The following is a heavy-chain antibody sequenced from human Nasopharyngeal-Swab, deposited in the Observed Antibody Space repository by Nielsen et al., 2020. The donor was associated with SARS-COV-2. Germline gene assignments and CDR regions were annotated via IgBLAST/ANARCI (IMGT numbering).Heavy chain of an antibody. CDR2: ISGGGSIT. V-gene: IGHV3-23*01. D-gene: IGHD2-15*01. Sequence: GESLKISCAASGFTFSSYAMSWVRQAPGKGLEWVSTISGGGSITYHADSVKGRFTISRDNPKNTLYLQMNSLRAEDTAVYYCAKDQGCSGGGCGLDYWGPGTLVTVSS. J-gene: IGHJ4*02. CDR3: AKDQGCSGGGCGLDY. CDR1: GFTFSSYA.